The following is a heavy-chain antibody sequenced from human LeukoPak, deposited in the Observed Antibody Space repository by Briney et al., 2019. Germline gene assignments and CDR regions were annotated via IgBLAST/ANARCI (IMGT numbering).Heavy chain of an antibody. CDR2: INSDGSST. CDR1: GFTFSSYW. Sequence: QPGGSLRLSCAASGFTFSSYWMHWVRQAPGKGPVWVSRINSDGSSTSYADSVKGRFTISRDNAKNTLYLQMNSLRAEDTAVYYCARAGRILRFLEWLLYLDYWGQGTLVTVSS. D-gene: IGHD3-3*01. CDR3: ARAGRILRFLEWLLYLDY. V-gene: IGHV3-74*01. J-gene: IGHJ4*02.